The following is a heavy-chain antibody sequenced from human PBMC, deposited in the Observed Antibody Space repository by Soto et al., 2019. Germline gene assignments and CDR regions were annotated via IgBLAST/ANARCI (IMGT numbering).Heavy chain of an antibody. Sequence: SVKVSCKASGGTFSSYAISWVRQAPGQGLEWMGGIIPIFGTANYAQKFQGRVTITADESTSTAYMELSSLRSEDTAVYYCARTPSVNYAYGAFDIWGQGTMVTVSS. CDR2: IIPIFGTA. CDR3: ARTPSVNYAYGAFDI. D-gene: IGHD3-16*01. J-gene: IGHJ3*02. CDR1: GGTFSSYA. V-gene: IGHV1-69*13.